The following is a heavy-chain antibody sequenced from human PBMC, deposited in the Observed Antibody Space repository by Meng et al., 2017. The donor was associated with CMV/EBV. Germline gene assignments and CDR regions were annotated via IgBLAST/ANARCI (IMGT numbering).Heavy chain of an antibody. J-gene: IGHJ6*02. CDR2: ISWNSGSI. D-gene: IGHD5-24*01. Sequence: SLKISCAASGFTFDDYAMHWVRQAPGKGLEWVSGISWNSGSIGYADSVKGRFTISRDNAKNSLYLQMNSLRAEDTAVYYCANGFRVGPYYYYGMDVWGQGTTVTVSS. V-gene: IGHV3-9*01. CDR3: ANGFRVGPYYYYGMDV. CDR1: GFTFDDYA.